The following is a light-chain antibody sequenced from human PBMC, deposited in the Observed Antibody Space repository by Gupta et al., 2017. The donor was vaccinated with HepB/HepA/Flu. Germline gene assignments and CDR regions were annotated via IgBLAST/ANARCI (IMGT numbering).Light chain of an antibody. V-gene: IGKV4-1*01. CDR1: QSGLYSSKNKNY. CDR3: LQDDSTSRT. J-gene: IGKJ4*02. CDR2: WGS. Sequence: DIVMTQSPDSLAVSLGERAIINCKSSQSGLYSSKNKNYLAWYQQKPGQPPKLLIYWGSTRESGVPDRFSGRGSGTDLTLTISSLQAEDVAVYYCLQDDSTSRTFGEGTKVEIK.